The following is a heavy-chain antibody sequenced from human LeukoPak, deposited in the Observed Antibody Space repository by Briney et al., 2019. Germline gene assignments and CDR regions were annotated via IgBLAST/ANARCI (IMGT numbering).Heavy chain of an antibody. Sequence: SETLSLTCTVSGGSISNYYWSWIRQPLGKGLEWIGSIYYSGSTNYNPSLKSRVTISVDTSKNQFSLKLSSVTAADTAVYYCARRGYYYDSSGYYYFDYWGQGTLVTVSS. CDR1: GGSISNYY. J-gene: IGHJ4*02. CDR2: IYYSGST. V-gene: IGHV4-59*01. CDR3: ARRGYYYDSSGYYYFDY. D-gene: IGHD3-22*01.